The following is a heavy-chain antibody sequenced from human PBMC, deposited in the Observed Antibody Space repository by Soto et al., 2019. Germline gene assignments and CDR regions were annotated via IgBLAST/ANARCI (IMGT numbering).Heavy chain of an antibody. D-gene: IGHD3-22*01. Sequence: GSLLLSCTASGFTFSSYEMNWVRQAPGKGLEWVSYISSSGSTIYYADSVKVRFTISRDNAKNSLYLQMNSLRAEDTAVYYCARRLGYFYDRGFDYWGQGTLVTVSS. CDR3: ARRLGYFYDRGFDY. J-gene: IGHJ4*02. CDR1: GFTFSSYE. CDR2: ISSSGSTI. V-gene: IGHV3-48*03.